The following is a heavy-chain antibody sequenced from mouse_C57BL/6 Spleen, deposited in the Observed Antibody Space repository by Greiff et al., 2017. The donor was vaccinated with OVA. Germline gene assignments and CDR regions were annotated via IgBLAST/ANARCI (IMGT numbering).Heavy chain of an antibody. D-gene: IGHD1-1*01. CDR2: ISDGGSYT. CDR1: GFTFSSYA. CDR3: AREGDYGTFDY. V-gene: IGHV5-4*01. J-gene: IGHJ2*01. Sequence: EVKLVESGGGLVKPGGSLKLSCAASGFTFSSYAMSWVRQTPEKRLEWVATISDGGSYTYYPDNVKGRFTISRDNAKNNLYLQMSHLKSEDTAMYYCAREGDYGTFDYWGQGTTLTVSS.